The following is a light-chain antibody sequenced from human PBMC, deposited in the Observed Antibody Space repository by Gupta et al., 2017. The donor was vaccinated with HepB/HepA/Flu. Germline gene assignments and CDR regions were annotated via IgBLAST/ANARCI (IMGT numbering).Light chain of an antibody. V-gene: IGKV3-15*01. Sequence: EIVMTQSPATLSVSPGERATLSCRASQSVSSNLAWYQQKPGQAPRLLIYGASTRATGIQDRFSGSGSGTEFTRTISSLQSEDFAGYDGQHHRTFGHGTKVDIK. CDR1: QSVSSN. CDR2: GAS. CDR3: QHHRT. J-gene: IGKJ3*01.